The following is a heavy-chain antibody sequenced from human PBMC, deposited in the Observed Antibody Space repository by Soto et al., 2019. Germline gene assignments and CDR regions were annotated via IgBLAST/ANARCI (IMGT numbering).Heavy chain of an antibody. CDR1: GGSISSYY. V-gene: IGHV4-59*08. D-gene: IGHD2-2*01. Sequence: QVQLQESGPGLVKPSETLSLTCTASGGSISSYYWSWIRQPPGKGLEWIGYIDYSGNTNYNPSLKSRVTISADTSKNQVSLNLSSVTAADTAVYYCARLLGCSTTSCYSIWFDPWGQGTLVTVSS. CDR3: ARLLGCSTTSCYSIWFDP. CDR2: IDYSGNT. J-gene: IGHJ5*02.